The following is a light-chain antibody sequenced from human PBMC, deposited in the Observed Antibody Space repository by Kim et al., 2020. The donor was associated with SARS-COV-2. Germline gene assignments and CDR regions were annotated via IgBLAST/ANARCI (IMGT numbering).Light chain of an antibody. CDR3: QQYNRTPLT. CDR2: GAS. V-gene: IGKV1-27*01. CDR1: QGISNS. Sequence: SYVGDRGTIPCRATQGISNSFAWYQQNPERDPKILLYGASTLPSGVPSQFSGGGSGTDFTLTITNLQPADVAIYYCQQYNRTPLTFGGRTKVDIK. J-gene: IGKJ4*01.